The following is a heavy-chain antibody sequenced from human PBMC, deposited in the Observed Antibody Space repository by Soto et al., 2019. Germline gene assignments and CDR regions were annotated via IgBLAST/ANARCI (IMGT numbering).Heavy chain of an antibody. CDR2: IWYDGSNK. V-gene: IGHV3-33*01. J-gene: IGHJ3*02. CDR3: AGGGGGGIAAAGPRAFDI. D-gene: IGHD6-13*01. Sequence: GGSLRLSCAASGFTFSSYGMHWVRQAPGKGLEWVAVIWYDGSNKYYADSVKGRFTISRDNSKNTLYLQMNSLRAEDTAVYYGAGGGGGGIAAAGPRAFDIWGQGTMVTVSS. CDR1: GFTFSSYG.